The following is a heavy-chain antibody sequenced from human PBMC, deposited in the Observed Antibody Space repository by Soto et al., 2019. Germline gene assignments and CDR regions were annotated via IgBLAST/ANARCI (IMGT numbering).Heavy chain of an antibody. CDR1: GYAFTGYG. CDR3: ARPRNYYRMDV. V-gene: IGHV1-18*04. CDR2: ISAYNGNT. Sequence: XSLKVSCKGSGYAFTGYGISWVRQAPGQGLEWMGWISAYNGNTNYAQKLQGRVTMTTDTSTSTAYMELRSLRSDDTAVYYCARPRNYYRMDVWGQGTTVTVSS. D-gene: IGHD6-6*01. J-gene: IGHJ6*02.